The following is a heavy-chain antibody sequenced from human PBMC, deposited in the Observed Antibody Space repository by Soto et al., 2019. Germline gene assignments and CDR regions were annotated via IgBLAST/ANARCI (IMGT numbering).Heavy chain of an antibody. Sequence: EVQLVESGRGFVQPGGSLRLSCAASGFTFSSQWLHWVRQAPGKGLVWISRIKNDGTSTNYADSVKGRFTVSRDNAKKTMSLQMNSLRAEDTAVYYCASWRGGYTYGLDHWGQGTPVTVSS. CDR1: GFTFSSQW. CDR3: ASWRGGYTYGLDH. J-gene: IGHJ4*02. CDR2: IKNDGTST. V-gene: IGHV3-74*01. D-gene: IGHD5-18*01.